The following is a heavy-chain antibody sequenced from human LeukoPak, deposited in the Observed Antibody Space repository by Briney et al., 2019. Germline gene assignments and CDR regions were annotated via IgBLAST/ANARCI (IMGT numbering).Heavy chain of an antibody. J-gene: IGHJ4*02. CDR3: AKGSSFDY. CDR1: GGSISSSSYY. V-gene: IGHV4-39*07. CDR2: IYYSGST. Sequence: SETLSLSCTVSGGSISSSSYYWGWIRQPPGKGLEWIGSIYYSGSTYYNPSLKSRVTISVDTSKNQFSLKLSSVTAADTAVYYCAKGSSFDYWGQGTLVTVSS. D-gene: IGHD6-13*01.